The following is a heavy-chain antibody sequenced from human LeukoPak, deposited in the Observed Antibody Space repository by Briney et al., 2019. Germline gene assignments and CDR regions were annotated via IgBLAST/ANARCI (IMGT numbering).Heavy chain of an antibody. D-gene: IGHD3-3*01. CDR3: ARMYYDFWSGEDWFDP. CDR2: INPNSGGT. J-gene: IGHJ5*02. Sequence: ASVKVSYKASGYTFTGYYMHWVRQAPGQGLEWMGWINPNSGGTNYAQKFQGRVTMTRDTSISTAYMELSRLRSDDTAVYYCARMYYDFWSGEDWFDPWGQGTLVTVSS. CDR1: GYTFTGYY. V-gene: IGHV1-2*02.